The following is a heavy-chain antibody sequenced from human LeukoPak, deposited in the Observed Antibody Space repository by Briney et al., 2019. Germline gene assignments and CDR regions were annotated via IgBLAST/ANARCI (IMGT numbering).Heavy chain of an antibody. V-gene: IGHV1-69*06. CDR3: ATTFGSGSYWLDY. CDR2: IIPIFGTA. D-gene: IGHD3-10*01. Sequence: SVKVSCKASGGTFSSYAISWVRQAPGQGLEWMGGIIPIFGTANYAQKFQGRVTITADKPTSTAYMELSSLRSEDTAVYYCATTFGSGSYWLDYWGQGTLVTVSS. CDR1: GGTFSSYA. J-gene: IGHJ4*02.